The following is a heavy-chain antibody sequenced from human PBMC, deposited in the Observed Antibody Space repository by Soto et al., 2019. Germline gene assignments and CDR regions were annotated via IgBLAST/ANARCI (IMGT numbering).Heavy chain of an antibody. CDR3: ARGLGGYDYPAAFDY. Sequence: QVQLVQSGAEVKKPGASVKVSCKASGYTFTSYYMHWVRQAPGQGLEWMGIINPSGGSTSYAQKFQGRVTMARDTSTSTGYMELSSLRSEDTAVYYCARGLGGYDYPAAFDYWGQGTLVTVSS. V-gene: IGHV1-46*03. CDR2: INPSGGST. D-gene: IGHD5-12*01. J-gene: IGHJ4*02. CDR1: GYTFTSYY.